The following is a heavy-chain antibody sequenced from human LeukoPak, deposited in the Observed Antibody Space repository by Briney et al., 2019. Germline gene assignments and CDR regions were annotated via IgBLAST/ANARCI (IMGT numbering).Heavy chain of an antibody. CDR3: ARGRPHGNDY. V-gene: IGHV3-74*01. CDR1: GFTFSSYW. D-gene: IGHD4-23*01. J-gene: IGHJ4*02. CDR2: IASDGSST. Sequence: GSLRLSCAASGFTFSSYWMNWVRQAPGKGLVWVSRIASDGSSTTYADSVKGRYSISRDNAKNTLYLQMNSLRVEDTAVYYCARGRPHGNDYWGQGTLVTVSS.